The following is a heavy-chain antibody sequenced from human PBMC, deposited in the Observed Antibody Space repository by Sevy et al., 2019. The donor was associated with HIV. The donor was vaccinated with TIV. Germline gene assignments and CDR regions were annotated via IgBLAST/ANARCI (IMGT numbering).Heavy chain of an antibody. CDR2: IRTKAYGGTR. CDR1: GFTFGDYA. D-gene: IGHD3-10*02. J-gene: IGHJ4*02. Sequence: GGSLRLSCTASGFTFGDYAMNWFRQAPGKGLEWVGFIRTKAYGGTREYAASVKGRFTISRDDSKSIAYLQMNSLKTEDTAVYYCTRGRYTYVPFDYWGQGTLVTVSS. CDR3: TRGRYTYVPFDY. V-gene: IGHV3-49*03.